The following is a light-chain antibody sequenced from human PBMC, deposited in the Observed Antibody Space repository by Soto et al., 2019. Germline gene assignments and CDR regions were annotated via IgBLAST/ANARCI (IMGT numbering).Light chain of an antibody. CDR2: EAT. Sequence: QSVLTQPPSGSGSPGQSITVSCTGTSSDIRASNFVSWYQHLPARAPKVIIFEATNRPSGGSNRFSGSKSGITASLTIPRLPADDAAEYFCISYTTDDTFLFGTGTQVTVL. CDR1: SSDIRASNF. CDR3: ISYTTDDTFL. J-gene: IGLJ1*01. V-gene: IGLV2-14*01.